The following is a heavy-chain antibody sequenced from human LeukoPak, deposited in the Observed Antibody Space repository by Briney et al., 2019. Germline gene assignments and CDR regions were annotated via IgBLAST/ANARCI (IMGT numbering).Heavy chain of an antibody. J-gene: IGHJ4*02. Sequence: GGSLRLSCAASGFTFSSSAMSWVRQAPGKGLEWVSAISYIGGKMYYADSVKGRFTISRDNSKNTLYLQMNSLRAEDTAVYYCAKRTDSDYGDCWGQGTLVTVSS. D-gene: IGHD2/OR15-2a*01. CDR1: GFTFSSSA. CDR3: AKRTDSDYGDC. CDR2: ISYIGGKM. V-gene: IGHV3-23*01.